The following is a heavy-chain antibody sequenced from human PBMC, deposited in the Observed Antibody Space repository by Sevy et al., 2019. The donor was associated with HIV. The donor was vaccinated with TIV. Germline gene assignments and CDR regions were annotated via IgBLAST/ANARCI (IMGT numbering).Heavy chain of an antibody. V-gene: IGHV4-39*01. CDR1: GGSISSSSYY. CDR2: IYYSGST. CDR3: ARHNTYYPEWFDP. J-gene: IGHJ5*02. Sequence: SETLSLTCTVSGGSISSSSYYWGWIRQPPGKGLEWIGSIYYSGSTYYNPSLKSRVTISVDTSKNQFSLKLSSVTAADPAVYYCARHNTYYPEWFDPWGQGTLVTVSS. D-gene: IGHD3-22*01.